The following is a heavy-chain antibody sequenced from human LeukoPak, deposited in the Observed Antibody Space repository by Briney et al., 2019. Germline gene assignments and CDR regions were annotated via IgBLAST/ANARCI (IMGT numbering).Heavy chain of an antibody. V-gene: IGHV5-51*01. J-gene: IGHJ5*02. CDR3: ASITMVRGVITNWFDP. CDR2: IYPGDSDT. D-gene: IGHD3-10*01. Sequence: GESPKISCKGSGYSFTSYWIGWVRQMPGKGLEWMGIIYPGDSDTRYSPSFQGQVTISADKSISTAYLQWSSLKASDTAMYYCASITMVRGVITNWFDPWGQGTLVTVSS. CDR1: GYSFTSYW.